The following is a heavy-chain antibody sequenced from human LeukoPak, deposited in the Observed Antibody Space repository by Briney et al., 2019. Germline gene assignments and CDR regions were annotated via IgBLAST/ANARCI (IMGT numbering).Heavy chain of an antibody. CDR2: INPNSGGT. D-gene: IGHD3-10*01. CDR3: ARDRAPWFGELFGYYYYMDV. Sequence: ASVKVSCKASGYTFTGYYMHWVRQAPGQGLEWMGWINPNSGGTNYAQKFQGRVTMTRGTSISTAYMELSRLRSDDTAVYYCARDRAPWFGELFGYYYYMDVWGKGTTVTVSS. V-gene: IGHV1-2*02. J-gene: IGHJ6*03. CDR1: GYTFTGYY.